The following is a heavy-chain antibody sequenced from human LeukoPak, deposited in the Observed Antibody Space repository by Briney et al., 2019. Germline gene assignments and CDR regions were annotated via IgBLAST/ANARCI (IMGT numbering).Heavy chain of an antibody. CDR1: GGSISSYY. Sequence: SETLSLTCTVSGGSISSYYWSWIRQPPGKGLEWIGYIYSSGSTNYNPSLKSRVTISVDTSKNQFSLKLSSVTAADTAVYYCARDRNYVIDAFDIWGQGTMVTVSS. CDR2: IYSSGST. D-gene: IGHD4-4*01. J-gene: IGHJ3*02. V-gene: IGHV4-59*12. CDR3: ARDRNYVIDAFDI.